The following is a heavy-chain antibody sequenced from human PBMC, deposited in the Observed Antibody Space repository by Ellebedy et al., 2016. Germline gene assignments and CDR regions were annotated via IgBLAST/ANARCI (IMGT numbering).Heavy chain of an antibody. CDR2: MNPNSGNT. J-gene: IGHJ2*01. CDR3: ARVHTFYWYFDL. Sequence: ASVKVSXXASGYTFTSYDINWVRQATGQGLEWMGWMNPNSGNTGYAQKFQGRVTMTRNTSISTAYMELSSLRSEDTAVYYCARVHTFYWYFDLWGRGTLVTVSS. V-gene: IGHV1-8*01. D-gene: IGHD2-2*02. CDR1: GYTFTSYD.